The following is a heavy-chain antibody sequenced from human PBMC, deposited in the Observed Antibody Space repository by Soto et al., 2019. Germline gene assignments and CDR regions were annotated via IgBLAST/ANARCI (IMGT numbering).Heavy chain of an antibody. CDR1: GGTFSSYA. CDR3: ARDALYDILTGYLSMDV. CDR2: IIPIFGTA. D-gene: IGHD3-9*01. V-gene: IGHV1-69*01. J-gene: IGHJ6*02. Sequence: QVQLVQSGAEVKKPGSSVKVSCKASGGTFSSYAISWVRQAPGQGLEWMGGIIPIFGTANYAQKFQGRVTITADESTSTAYMELSSLRSEDTAVYYCARDALYDILTGYLSMDVWSHGTTVTVSS.